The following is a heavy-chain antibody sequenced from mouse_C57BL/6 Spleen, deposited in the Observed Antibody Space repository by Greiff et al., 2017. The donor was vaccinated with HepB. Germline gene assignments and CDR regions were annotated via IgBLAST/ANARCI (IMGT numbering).Heavy chain of an antibody. D-gene: IGHD4-1*01. CDR2: IDPSDSYT. Sequence: QVQLQQPGAELVMPGASVKLSCKASGYTFTSYWMHWVKQRPGQGLEWIGEIDPSDSYTNYNQKFKGKSTLTVDKSYSTAYMQLSSLTSEDSAVYYCALDLTGTSDYWGQGTTLTVSS. J-gene: IGHJ2*01. V-gene: IGHV1-69*01. CDR3: ALDLTGTSDY. CDR1: GYTFTSYW.